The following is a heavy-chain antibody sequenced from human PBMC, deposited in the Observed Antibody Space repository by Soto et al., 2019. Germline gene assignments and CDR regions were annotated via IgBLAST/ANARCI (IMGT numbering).Heavy chain of an antibody. CDR2: ISSSSSTI. Sequence: GGSLRLSCAASGFTFSSYSMNWVRQAPGKGLEWVSYISSSSSTIYYADSVKGRFTISRDNAKNSLYLQMNSLRDEDTAVYYCARSKQWLVLHGMDVWGQGTTVTVSS. CDR3: ARSKQWLVLHGMDV. J-gene: IGHJ6*02. CDR1: GFTFSSYS. D-gene: IGHD6-19*01. V-gene: IGHV3-48*02.